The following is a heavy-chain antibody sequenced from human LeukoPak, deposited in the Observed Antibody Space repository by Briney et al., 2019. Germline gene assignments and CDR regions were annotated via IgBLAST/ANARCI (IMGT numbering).Heavy chain of an antibody. J-gene: IGHJ4*02. D-gene: IGHD2-15*01. CDR2: IRYDGSNK. CDR1: GFTFSSYG. Sequence: GGSLRLSCGASGFTFSSYGMHWVRQAPGKGLEWVAFIRYDGSNKYYADSVKGRFTISRDNAKNSLYLQMNSLRAEDTAVYYCAREGVGSGPEGYWGQGTLVTVSS. CDR3: AREGVGSGPEGY. V-gene: IGHV3-30*02.